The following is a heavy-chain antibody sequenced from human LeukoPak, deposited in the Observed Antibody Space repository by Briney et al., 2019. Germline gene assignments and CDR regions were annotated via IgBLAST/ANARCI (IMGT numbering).Heavy chain of an antibody. CDR1: GYSFSNYW. V-gene: IGHV5-51*01. Sequence: GESLKISCKGSGYSFSNYWIGWVRQMPGKGLEWMGIIYPGDSDTRYSPSFQGQVTISADKSNTTAYLQWSSLKASDTAMYYCARLFSHGCGDYWGQGTLVTVSS. J-gene: IGHJ4*02. D-gene: IGHD1-26*01. CDR3: ARLFSHGCGDY. CDR2: IYPGDSDT.